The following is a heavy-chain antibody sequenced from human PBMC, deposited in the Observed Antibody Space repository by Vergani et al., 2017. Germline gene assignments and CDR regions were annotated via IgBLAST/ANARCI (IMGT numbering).Heavy chain of an antibody. J-gene: IGHJ4*02. CDR1: GGTFSSYA. CDR2: IIPIFGTA. V-gene: IGHV1-69*12. Sequence: QVQLVQSGAEVKKPGSSVKVSCKASGGTFSSYAISWVRQVPGQGLEWMGGIIPIFGTANYAQKFQGRVTITADESTSTAYMELSSLRAEDTAVYYCAISHGYYSDSSSYYLVHTPPGYWGQGTLVTVSS. D-gene: IGHD3-22*01. CDR3: AISHGYYSDSSSYYLVHTPPGY.